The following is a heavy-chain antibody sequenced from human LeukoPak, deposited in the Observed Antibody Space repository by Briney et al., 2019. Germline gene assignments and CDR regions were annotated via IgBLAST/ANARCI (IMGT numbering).Heavy chain of an antibody. CDR3: VRSLERFGTRDY. V-gene: IGHV3-7*01. D-gene: IGHD3-10*01. CDR2: INQDGSEK. J-gene: IGHJ4*02. Sequence: GGSLRLSCAGSEFTFGAYWMTWVRQAPGKGLEWVAHINQDGSEKYYMDSVKGRFAISRDNAKKSLFLQMNSLTAEDTPLYYCVRSLERFGTRDYWGQGTLVTVSS. CDR1: EFTFGAYW.